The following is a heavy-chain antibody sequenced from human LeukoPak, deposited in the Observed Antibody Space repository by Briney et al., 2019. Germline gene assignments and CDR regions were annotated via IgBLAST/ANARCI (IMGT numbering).Heavy chain of an antibody. CDR3: AIEGPGELDPTFDY. D-gene: IGHD1-26*01. V-gene: IGHV1-18*01. CDR2: ISPYNGNT. J-gene: IGHJ4*02. CDR1: GYTFTNYG. Sequence: ASVKVSCKASGYTFTNYGISWVRQAPGQGLEWMAWISPYNGNTRYAQKFRGRVTMTTDTSTSTAYMELRSLGSDDTAVYYCAIEGPGELDPTFDYWGQGTLVTVSS.